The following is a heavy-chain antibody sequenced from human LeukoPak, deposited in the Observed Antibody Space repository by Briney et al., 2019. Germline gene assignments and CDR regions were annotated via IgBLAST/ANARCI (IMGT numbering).Heavy chain of an antibody. D-gene: IGHD5-12*01. Sequence: SETLSLTCTVSGASIASFYYNWIRQSAGKGLEWIGRIHTNGGTDYRPSLNSRVTMSVDTSKKQISLKLTSVTAADTAVYFCSRGGGYGDYWGQGILVTVSS. CDR1: GASIASFY. V-gene: IGHV4-4*07. J-gene: IGHJ4*02. CDR3: SRGGGYGDY. CDR2: IHTNGGT.